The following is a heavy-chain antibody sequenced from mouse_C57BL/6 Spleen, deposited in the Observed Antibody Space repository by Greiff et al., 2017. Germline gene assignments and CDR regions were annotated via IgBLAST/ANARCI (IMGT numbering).Heavy chain of an antibody. V-gene: IGHV2-5*01. CDR2: IWRGGST. CDR1: GFSLTSYG. CDR3: AKKGGYDEEVWYFDV. Sequence: QVQLKESGPGLVQPSQSLSITCTVSGFSLTSYGVHWVRQSPGKGLEWLGVIWRGGSTDYNAAFMSRLSITKDNSKSQVFFKMNSLQADDTAIYYCAKKGGYDEEVWYFDVWGTGTTVTVSS. D-gene: IGHD2-2*01. J-gene: IGHJ1*03.